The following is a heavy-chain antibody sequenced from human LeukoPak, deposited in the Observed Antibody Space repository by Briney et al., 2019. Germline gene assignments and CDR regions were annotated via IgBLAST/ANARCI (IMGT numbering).Heavy chain of an antibody. CDR1: GGSISSSSYY. J-gene: IGHJ4*02. CDR3: ARHHDNSDYYSDY. CDR2: IFYSGST. Sequence: SETLSLTCTVSGGSISSSSYYWGWIRQPPGKGLEWIGSIFYSGSTYYNPSLKSRVSISVDTSKNQFSLKLSSVTAADTAVYYCARHHDNSDYYSDYWGQGTLVTVSS. V-gene: IGHV4-39*01. D-gene: IGHD3-22*01.